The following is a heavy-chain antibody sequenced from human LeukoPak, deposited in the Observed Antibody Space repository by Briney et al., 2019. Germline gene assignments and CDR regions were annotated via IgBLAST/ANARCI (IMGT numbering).Heavy chain of an antibody. CDR3: AREYYYDSSGYYFDY. J-gene: IGHJ4*02. CDR1: GFTFSSYS. CDR2: ISSSSSYI. V-gene: IGHV3-21*01. Sequence: GGSLRLSCAASGFTFSSYSMNWVRQAPGKGLEWVSSISSSSSYIYYADSVKGRFTISRDNAKNSLYLQINSLRAEDTAVYYCAREYYYDSSGYYFDYWGQGTLVTVSS. D-gene: IGHD3-22*01.